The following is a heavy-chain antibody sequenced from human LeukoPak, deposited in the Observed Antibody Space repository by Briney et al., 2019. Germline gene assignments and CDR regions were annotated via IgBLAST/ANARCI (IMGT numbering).Heavy chain of an antibody. J-gene: IGHJ3*02. CDR3: ARPNLMAASSNDAFDI. D-gene: IGHD6-13*01. V-gene: IGHV5-51*01. CDR2: IYPGDSDT. Sequence: GESLQISCKGSGYSFNSYWIGWVRQMPGKGLEWMGIIYPGDSDTRYSPSLQGQVTISVDKSIGTAYLQWSSLRASDTAMYYCARPNLMAASSNDAFDIWGQGTMVTVSS. CDR1: GYSFNSYW.